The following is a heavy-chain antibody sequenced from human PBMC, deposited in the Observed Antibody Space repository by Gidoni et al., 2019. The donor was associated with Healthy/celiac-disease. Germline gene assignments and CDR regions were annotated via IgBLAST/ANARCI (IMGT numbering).Heavy chain of an antibody. CDR2: ISSSGSTI. D-gene: IGHD4-17*01. J-gene: IGHJ5*02. V-gene: IGHV3-11*01. Sequence: QVKLVESGGGLVKPGGSLRLPCAASGCTFRDYYMGWIRQAPGKGLEWVSCISSSGSTIYYADSVKGRFTISRDNAQNSLYLQMNSLRAEDTAVYYCARGRPTVTTFWWFDPWGQGTLVTVSS. CDR1: GCTFRDYY. CDR3: ARGRPTVTTFWWFDP.